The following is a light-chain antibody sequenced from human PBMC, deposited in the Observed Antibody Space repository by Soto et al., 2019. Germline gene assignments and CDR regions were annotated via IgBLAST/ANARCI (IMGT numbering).Light chain of an antibody. CDR2: EVT. CDR3: SSYAGSNNFV. Sequence: QSVLTQPASVSGSPGQSITISCTGTSSDVGGYNYVSWYQQRPGKAPKFMIYEVTNRPSGVSNRFSGSKSGNTASLTISGLQAEDEAHYYCSSYAGSNNFVFGTGTKLTVL. CDR1: SSDVGGYNY. V-gene: IGLV2-14*01. J-gene: IGLJ1*01.